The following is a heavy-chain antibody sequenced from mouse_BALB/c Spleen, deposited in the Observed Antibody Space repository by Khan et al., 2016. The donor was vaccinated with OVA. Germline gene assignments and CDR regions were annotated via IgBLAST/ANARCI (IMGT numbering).Heavy chain of an antibody. Sequence: EVQLQESGPGLVKPSQSLSLTCTVTGYSITSDYAWNWIRQFPGNKLEWMGFISYSGNNNYNPSLKSRISITLDTSKVHFFRQFNSATTEDTARYYCERVYGGDFDYWGQGTTLTVSS. V-gene: IGHV3-2*02. CDR1: GYSITSDYA. J-gene: IGHJ2*01. D-gene: IGHD1-1*01. CDR3: ERVYGGDFDY. CDR2: ISYSGNN.